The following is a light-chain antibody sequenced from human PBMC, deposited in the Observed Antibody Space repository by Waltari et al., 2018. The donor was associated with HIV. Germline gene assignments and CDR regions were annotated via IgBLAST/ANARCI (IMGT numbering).Light chain of an antibody. CDR1: QGISNS. V-gene: IGKV1-8*01. J-gene: IGKJ1*01. CDR2: DTS. Sequence: IRMTQSPSSFSASVGDRVTITCRASQGISNSLAWYQQKPGKAPKLLIYDTSTLQTGVPSRFSGGGSGTDFSLTISCLQSEYFATYYCQHYHSDPPTFGQGTKVEIK. CDR3: QHYHSDPPT.